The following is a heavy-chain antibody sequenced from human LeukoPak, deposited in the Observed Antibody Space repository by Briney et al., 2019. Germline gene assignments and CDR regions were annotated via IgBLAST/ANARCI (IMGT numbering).Heavy chain of an antibody. Sequence: PGGSLRLSCAASGFTFSSYGMHWVRQAPGKGLEWVAFIRYDGSNKYYADSVKGRFTISRDNSKNTLYLQMNSLRAEDTAVYYCAKELWFGEFIDYWGQGTLVTVSS. D-gene: IGHD3-10*01. CDR2: IRYDGSNK. V-gene: IGHV3-30*02. CDR1: GFTFSSYG. CDR3: AKELWFGEFIDY. J-gene: IGHJ4*02.